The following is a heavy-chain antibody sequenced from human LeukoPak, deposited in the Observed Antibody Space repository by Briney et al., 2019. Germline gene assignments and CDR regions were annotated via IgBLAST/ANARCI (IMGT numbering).Heavy chain of an antibody. Sequence: ASVKVSCKASGYTFTGYYMHWVRQAPGQGLEWMGWINPNSGGTNYAQKFQGRVTITRDTSISTAYMELSRLRSDDTAVYYCARDDGRFLTGYSPFDYWGQGTLVTVSS. J-gene: IGHJ4*02. D-gene: IGHD3-9*01. CDR3: ARDDGRFLTGYSPFDY. CDR2: INPNSGGT. V-gene: IGHV1-2*02. CDR1: GYTFTGYY.